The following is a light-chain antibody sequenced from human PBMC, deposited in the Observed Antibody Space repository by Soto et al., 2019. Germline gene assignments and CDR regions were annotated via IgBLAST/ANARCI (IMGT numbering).Light chain of an antibody. Sequence: EIEMTQSPATLSVSPGEGATLSCRASHSVDSNLAWYQQKPGQAPRLLIYGASNRATGIPARFSGSGSGTDFTLTISSLEPEDFAVYYCQEGTYWPAFGGGTKVDI. V-gene: IGKV3D-15*01. CDR3: QEGTYWPA. CDR1: HSVDSN. CDR2: GAS. J-gene: IGKJ4*01.